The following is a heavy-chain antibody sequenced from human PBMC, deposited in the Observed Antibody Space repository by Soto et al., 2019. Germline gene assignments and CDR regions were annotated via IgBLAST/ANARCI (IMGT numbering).Heavy chain of an antibody. CDR3: ARAVYSSSLPRGY. D-gene: IGHD6-13*01. Sequence: GASVKVSCKASGYTFTGYYMHWVRQAPGQGLEWMGWINPNSGGTNYAQKFQGRVTMTRDTSISTAYMELSRLRSDDTAVYYCARAVYSSSLPRGYWGQGTLVTVSS. CDR1: GYTFTGYY. CDR2: INPNSGGT. J-gene: IGHJ4*02. V-gene: IGHV1-2*02.